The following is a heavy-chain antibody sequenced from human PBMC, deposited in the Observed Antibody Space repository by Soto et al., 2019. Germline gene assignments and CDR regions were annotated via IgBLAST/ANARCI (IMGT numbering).Heavy chain of an antibody. J-gene: IGHJ4*02. CDR3: VRDSGAKLSSS. D-gene: IGHD6-13*01. CDR2: IVPIRRTA. CDR1: GGTFSSYL. V-gene: IGHV1-69*01. Sequence: SLKFSRNASGGTFSSYLIKWVLQAPGQVLEWVGGIVPIRRTADYAQTFQGRVSITADESARTSYMELRSLRSQDTAVYYCVRDSGAKLSSSWGQGTLVTVSS.